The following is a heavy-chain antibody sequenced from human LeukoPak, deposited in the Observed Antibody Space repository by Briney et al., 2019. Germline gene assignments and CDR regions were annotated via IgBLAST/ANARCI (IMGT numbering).Heavy chain of an antibody. V-gene: IGHV3-30*03. Sequence: GRSLRLSCAASGFTFSSYGMHWVRQAPGKGLEWVAVISYDGSNKYYTDSVKGRFTISRDNSKNTLYLQMNRLRAEDTAVYYCTRDHIPTSSGWFDPWDQGTLVTVSS. CDR3: TRDHIPTSSGWFDP. J-gene: IGHJ5*02. D-gene: IGHD6-6*01. CDR2: ISYDGSNK. CDR1: GFTFSSYG.